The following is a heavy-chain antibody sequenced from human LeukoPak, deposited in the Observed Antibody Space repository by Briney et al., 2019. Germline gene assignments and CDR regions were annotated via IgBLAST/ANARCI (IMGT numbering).Heavy chain of an antibody. D-gene: IGHD2/OR15-2a*01. J-gene: IGHJ3*02. Sequence: GESLKISCKGSGYSFTNYWIAWVRQLPGKGLEWMGIVYPDDSDTRYNPSIQGQVTLSADKSILTAYLQCSSLKASDPAIYYCARLSMGHDAFDIWGQGTMVTVSS. CDR2: VYPDDSDT. CDR1: GYSFTNYW. V-gene: IGHV5-51*01. CDR3: ARLSMGHDAFDI.